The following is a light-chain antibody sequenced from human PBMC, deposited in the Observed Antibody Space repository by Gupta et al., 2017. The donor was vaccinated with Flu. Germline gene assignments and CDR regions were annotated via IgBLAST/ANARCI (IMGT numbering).Light chain of an antibody. CDR2: DVN. J-gene: IGLJ1*01. Sequence: SITFSCTGTSNDVGRYNYVSWYQQQPGTAPKIISDDVNNRPSGVSNRFSGSKSGITAFMTISGLQTEDEAYYYCSSYRINSSRLFGTGTKVTVL. CDR1: SNDVGRYNY. V-gene: IGLV2-14*03. CDR3: SSYRINSSRL.